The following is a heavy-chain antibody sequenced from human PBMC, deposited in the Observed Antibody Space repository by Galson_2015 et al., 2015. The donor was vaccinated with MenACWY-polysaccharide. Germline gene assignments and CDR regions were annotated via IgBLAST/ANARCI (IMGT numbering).Heavy chain of an antibody. CDR3: ARDRSGTYYIADS. CDR2: IGSSGNTK. Sequence: SLRLSCAASGFSFSDYSMNWVRQAPGTGLQWLSFIGSSGNTKYYADFVKGRLTISRDNAKNSLFLQINNLRAEDTAVYYCARDRSGTYYIADSWSQGTQVTVSS. J-gene: IGHJ4*02. CDR1: GFSFSDYS. D-gene: IGHD1-26*01. V-gene: IGHV3-48*01.